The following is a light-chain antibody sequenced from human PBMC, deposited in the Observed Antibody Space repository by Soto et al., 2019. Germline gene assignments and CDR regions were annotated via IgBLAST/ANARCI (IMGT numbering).Light chain of an antibody. CDR3: QQKYTTVYS. CDR2: DAS. V-gene: IGKV1-39*01. CDR1: QTIGAN. J-gene: IGKJ2*01. Sequence: DVQLTQSPSSLSAPLGDRITITCRASQTIGANLNWYRKKPGKDPTLLIYDASTLQSGVPSRFSGLGSGTDFDLTITSLQTDDSATYECQQKYTTVYSFGQGTKVDTK.